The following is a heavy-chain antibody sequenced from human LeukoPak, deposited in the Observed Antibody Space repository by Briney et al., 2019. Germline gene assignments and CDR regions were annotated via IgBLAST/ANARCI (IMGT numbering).Heavy chain of an antibody. Sequence: GGSLRLSCTASGITFSIYAMHWVRQAPGKGLQWVAFISHDGTNKYYADSVKGRFTISRDNSKNTVYLQMNTLRAEDTVVYYCATVSGPDYWGQGTLVTVSS. J-gene: IGHJ4*02. CDR3: ATVSGPDY. CDR2: ISHDGTNK. CDR1: GITFSIYA. V-gene: IGHV3-30-3*01.